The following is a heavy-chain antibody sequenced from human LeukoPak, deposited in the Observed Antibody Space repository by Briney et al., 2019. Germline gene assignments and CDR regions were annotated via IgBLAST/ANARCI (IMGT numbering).Heavy chain of an antibody. J-gene: IGHJ3*02. CDR1: GYSFTSYW. Sequence: GESLKISCKGSGYSFTSYWIGWVRQMPGKGLEWMGIIYPGDSDTRYSPSFQGQVTISADKSISTAYLRWSSLKASDTAMYYCATYSLATARDSDAFDIWGQGTMVTVSS. CDR2: IYPGDSDT. CDR3: ATYSLATARDSDAFDI. V-gene: IGHV5-51*01. D-gene: IGHD2-21*02.